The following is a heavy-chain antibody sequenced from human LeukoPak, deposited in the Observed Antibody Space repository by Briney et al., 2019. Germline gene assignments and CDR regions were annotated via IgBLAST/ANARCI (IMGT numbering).Heavy chain of an antibody. CDR2: IGSSGTTR. V-gene: IGHV3-48*03. J-gene: IGHJ4*02. CDR1: GFPFSIYE. D-gene: IGHD6-19*01. Sequence: PGGSLRLSCAVSGFPFSIYEMNWVRQAPGKGLEWVSNIGSSGTTRYYADPVKGRFSISRDNAKNSLYLQMNSLRVEDTGVYYCALLAVASDFDYWGQGALVTVSS. CDR3: ALLAVASDFDY.